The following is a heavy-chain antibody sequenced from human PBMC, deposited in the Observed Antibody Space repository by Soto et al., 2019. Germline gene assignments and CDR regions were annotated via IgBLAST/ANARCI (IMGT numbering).Heavy chain of an antibody. Sequence: QITLKESGPTLVKPTQTLTLTCTFSGFSLSTNGVGVGWIRQPPGKALEWLALIYWDDDKRYSPSLRSRLTIPKDTSKNQVVLTVTNMDPVDTATYYCAHRSYSNYRGEPVFFDYWGRGTLVTVSS. CDR3: AHRSYSNYRGEPVFFDY. CDR2: IYWDDDK. CDR1: GFSLSTNGVG. J-gene: IGHJ4*02. V-gene: IGHV2-5*02. D-gene: IGHD4-4*01.